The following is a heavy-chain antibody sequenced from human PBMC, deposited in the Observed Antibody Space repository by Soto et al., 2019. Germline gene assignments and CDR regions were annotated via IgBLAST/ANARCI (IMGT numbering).Heavy chain of an antibody. CDR1: GFTFSSYA. CDR2: ISGSGGST. Sequence: PGGSLRLSCAASGFTFSSYAMSWVRQAPWKGLEWVSAISGSGGSTYYADSVKGRFTISRDNSKNTLYLQMNSLRAEDTAVYYCAKGSYLYYYGSGSYHNWFDPWGQGTLVTVSS. CDR3: AKGSYLYYYGSGSYHNWFDP. V-gene: IGHV3-23*01. J-gene: IGHJ5*02. D-gene: IGHD3-10*01.